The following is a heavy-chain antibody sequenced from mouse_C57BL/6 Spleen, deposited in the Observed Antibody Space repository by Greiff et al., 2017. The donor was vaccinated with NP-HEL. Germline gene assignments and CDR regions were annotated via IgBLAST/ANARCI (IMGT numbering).Heavy chain of an antibody. CDR1: GFTFSDFY. D-gene: IGHD4-1*01. CDR3: ARDARLGPEDYYAMDY. Sequence: EVKVVESGGGLVQSGRSLRLSCATSGFTFSDFYMEWVRQAPGKGLEWIAASRNKANDYTTEYSASVKGRFIVSRDTSQSILYLQMNALRAEDTAIYYCARDARLGPEDYYAMDYWGQGTSVTVSS. J-gene: IGHJ4*01. CDR2: SRNKANDYTT. V-gene: IGHV7-1*01.